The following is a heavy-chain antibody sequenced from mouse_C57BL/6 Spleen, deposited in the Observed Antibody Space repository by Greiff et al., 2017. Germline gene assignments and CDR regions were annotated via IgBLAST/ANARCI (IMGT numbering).Heavy chain of an antibody. CDR1: GFTFTDYY. CDR2: IRNKANGYTT. J-gene: IGHJ1*03. D-gene: IGHD1-1*01. V-gene: IGHV7-3*01. Sequence: EVQVVESGGGLVQPGGSLSLSCAASGFTFTDYYMSWVRQPPGKALEWLGFIRNKANGYTTEYSASVKGRFTISRDNSQSILYLQMKALRAEDSATYYCARYRDYGSPWYFDVWGTGTTVTVSS. CDR3: ARYRDYGSPWYFDV.